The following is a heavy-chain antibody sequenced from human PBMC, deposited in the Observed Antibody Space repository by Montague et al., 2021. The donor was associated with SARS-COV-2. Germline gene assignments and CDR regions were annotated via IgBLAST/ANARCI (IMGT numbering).Heavy chain of an antibody. D-gene: IGHD3-3*01. J-gene: IGHJ4*02. V-gene: IGHV4-34*01. Sequence: SETLSLTCSVGGPCAGSSYNWLRQTPGKGLEWIGEIYYSGATDYNPSLKGRFTISADTSKNEFSLELRSVSAADTAIYYCARGTKPYYDLWLWGQGTLVTVSS. CDR1: GGPCAGSS. CDR3: ARGTKPYYDLWL. CDR2: IYYSGAT.